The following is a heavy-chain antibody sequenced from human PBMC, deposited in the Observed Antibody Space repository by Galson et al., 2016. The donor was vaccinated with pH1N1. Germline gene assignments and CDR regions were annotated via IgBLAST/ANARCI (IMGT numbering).Heavy chain of an antibody. Sequence: SLRLSCAASGVTFSNYAIHWVRQAPGKGLEWVAVISFDGRNEYYAGSVKGRFTIYRDNSKNTMYLQMNSLRAEDTAVYYCARDRFLDNWYFDLWAVAPWSLSPQ. CDR3: ARDRFLDNWYFDL. CDR2: ISFDGRNE. J-gene: IGHJ2*01. CDR1: GVTFSNYA. D-gene: IGHD3/OR15-3a*01. V-gene: IGHV3-30*04.